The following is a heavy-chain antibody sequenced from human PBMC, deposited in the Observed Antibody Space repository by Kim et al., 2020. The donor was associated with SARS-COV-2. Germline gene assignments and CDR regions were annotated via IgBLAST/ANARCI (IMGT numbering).Heavy chain of an antibody. Sequence: GSTNYGQKCQGRVTMTRDTSTSTVYMELSSLRSEDTAVYYCARVGHDYGDPYDYWGQGTLVTVPS. CDR2: GST. D-gene: IGHD4-17*01. J-gene: IGHJ4*02. CDR3: ARVGHDYGDPYDY. V-gene: IGHV1-46*01.